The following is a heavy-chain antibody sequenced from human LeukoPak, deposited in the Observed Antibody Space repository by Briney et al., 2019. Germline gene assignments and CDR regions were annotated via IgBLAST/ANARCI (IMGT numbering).Heavy chain of an antibody. D-gene: IGHD2-2*02. CDR3: ARVGYCSSTSCYRNHQYYYYMDV. CDR1: GGTFSSYA. Sequence: SVKVSCKASGGTFSSYAISWVRQAPGQGLEWMGGIIPIFGTANYAQKFQGRVTITADESTSTAYMELSSLRSEDTAVYYCARVGYCSSTSCYRNHQYYYYMDVWGKGTRSPSP. J-gene: IGHJ6*03. V-gene: IGHV1-69*01. CDR2: IIPIFGTA.